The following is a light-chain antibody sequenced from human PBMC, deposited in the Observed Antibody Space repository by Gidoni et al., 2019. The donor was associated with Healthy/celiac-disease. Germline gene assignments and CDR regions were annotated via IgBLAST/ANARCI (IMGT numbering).Light chain of an antibody. Sequence: SSELTQDPAVSVALGQTVRITCQGDSLRSYYASWYQQKPGQAPVLVSYGKNNRPSGIPDRFSGSSSGNTASLTITGAQAEDEADYYCNSRDSSGNHLGVFGTGTKVTV. V-gene: IGLV3-19*01. CDR1: SLRSYY. J-gene: IGLJ1*01. CDR2: GKN. CDR3: NSRDSSGNHLGV.